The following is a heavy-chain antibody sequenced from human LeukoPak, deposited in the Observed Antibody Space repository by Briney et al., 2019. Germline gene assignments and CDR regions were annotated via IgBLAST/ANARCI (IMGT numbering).Heavy chain of an antibody. CDR2: ISAYNGNT. CDR3: ARGPRDYDSWSGYSEDYYMDV. CDR1: GYTFTSYG. V-gene: IGHV1-18*01. D-gene: IGHD3-3*01. J-gene: IGHJ6*03. Sequence: ATVKVSCKASGYTFTSYGISWVRQAPGQGLEWMGWISAYNGNTNYAQKLQGRVTMTTDTSTSTAYMELRSLRSDDTAVYYCARGPRDYDSWSGYSEDYYMDVWGKGTTVTVSS.